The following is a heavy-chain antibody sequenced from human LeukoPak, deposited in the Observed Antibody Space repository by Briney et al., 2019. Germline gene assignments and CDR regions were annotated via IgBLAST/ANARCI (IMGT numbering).Heavy chain of an antibody. J-gene: IGHJ5*02. CDR3: ARDGSKGRSSSWYEGFDP. V-gene: IGHV3-74*01. CDR2: INSDGRST. CDR1: GFTFSRYW. D-gene: IGHD6-13*01. Sequence: PGGSLRLSCVASGFTFSRYWMHWVRQAPGKGLVWVSRINSDGRSTNYADSVKGRFSISRDNAENTLYLQMNSLRVEDTAVYYCARDGSKGRSSSWYEGFDPWGQGTLVTVSS.